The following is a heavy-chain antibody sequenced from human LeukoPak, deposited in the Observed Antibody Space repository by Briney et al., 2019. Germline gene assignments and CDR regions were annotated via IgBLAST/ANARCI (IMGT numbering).Heavy chain of an antibody. J-gene: IGHJ4*02. CDR3: AREAYYDFWSGYYGY. D-gene: IGHD3-3*01. Sequence: ASVKVSCKASGYTFTSYGISWVRQAPGQGLEWMGWISAYNDNTNYAQKLQGRVTMTTDTSTSAAYMELRSLRSDDTAVYYCAREAYYDFWSGYYGYWGQGTLVTVSS. CDR2: ISAYNDNT. CDR1: GYTFTSYG. V-gene: IGHV1-18*01.